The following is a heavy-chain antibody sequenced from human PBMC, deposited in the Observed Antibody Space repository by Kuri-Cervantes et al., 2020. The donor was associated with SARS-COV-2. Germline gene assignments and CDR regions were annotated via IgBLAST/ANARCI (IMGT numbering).Heavy chain of an antibody. J-gene: IGHJ5*02. V-gene: IGHV1-2*04. D-gene: IGHD3-3*01. CDR1: VYTFTGYY. Sequence: SVKDSCKASVYTFTGYYMHWVRQAPGEGLEWMGWNNLKSGGTNYAQKFQDWVTMPRETSISTAYMEVSRLRSDDTAVYYCARGPAITIFGVLGGRENGFDPWGQGTLVTVSS. CDR3: ARGPAITIFGVLGGRENGFDP. CDR2: NNLKSGGT.